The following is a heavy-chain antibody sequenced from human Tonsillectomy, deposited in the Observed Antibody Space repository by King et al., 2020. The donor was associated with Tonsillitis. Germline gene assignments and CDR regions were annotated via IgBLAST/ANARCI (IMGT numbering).Heavy chain of an antibody. V-gene: IGHV3-30*01. Sequence: VQLVESGGGVVQPGKSPRLSCATSRFTFNTYSIHWVRQAPGKGREWLAVISYEGNLKFYADSVKGRLTISRDNSKDPLYLQMYTPRVEDTAIYFCARSLAGGEVDYWGQGTLVTVSS. CDR3: ARSLAGGEVDY. J-gene: IGHJ4*02. CDR1: RFTFNTYS. CDR2: ISYEGNLK. D-gene: IGHD2-15*01.